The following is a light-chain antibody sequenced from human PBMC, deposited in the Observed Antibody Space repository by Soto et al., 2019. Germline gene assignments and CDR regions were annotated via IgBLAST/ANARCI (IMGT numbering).Light chain of an antibody. Sequence: DIQMTQSPSNLSASVGDRVTITCRASQTISNWLAWYQQKPGKAPKLLISDASNLQSGVPSRFSGSGSGTEFTLTISSLQPDEFASYYCQQYNSFPYTFGQGTKLEIK. V-gene: IGKV1-5*01. J-gene: IGKJ2*01. CDR1: QTISNW. CDR3: QQYNSFPYT. CDR2: DAS.